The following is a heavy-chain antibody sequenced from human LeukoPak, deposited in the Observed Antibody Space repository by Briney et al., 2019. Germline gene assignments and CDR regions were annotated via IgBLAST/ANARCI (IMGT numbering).Heavy chain of an antibody. J-gene: IGHJ4*02. CDR3: AKQGPFGSGAYFDY. CDR1: GFTFNDYA. CDR2: ISISGGST. V-gene: IGHV3-23*01. D-gene: IGHD3-10*01. Sequence: HSGGSLRLSCAASGFTFNDYAMSWVRQAPGKGLEWVSAISISGGSTYYADSVRGRFTISRHNSKNTLSLQMNSLRGEDTAVYYCAKQGPFGSGAYFDYWGQGALVTVSS.